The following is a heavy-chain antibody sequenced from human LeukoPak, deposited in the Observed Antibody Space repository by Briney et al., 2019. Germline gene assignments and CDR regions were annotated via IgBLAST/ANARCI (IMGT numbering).Heavy chain of an antibody. CDR3: AIDSGESYYFDY. Sequence: GSSVKVSCKASGGTFSSYAISWVRQAPGQGLEWMGGIIPIFGTANYAQKFQGRVTMTRDTSTSTVYMELSSLRSEDTAVYYCAIDSGESYYFDYWGQGTLVTVSS. D-gene: IGHD3-10*01. V-gene: IGHV1-69*05. CDR1: GGTFSSYA. J-gene: IGHJ4*02. CDR2: IIPIFGTA.